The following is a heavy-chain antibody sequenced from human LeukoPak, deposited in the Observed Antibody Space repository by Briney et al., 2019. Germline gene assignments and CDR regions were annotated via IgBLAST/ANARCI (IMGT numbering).Heavy chain of an antibody. V-gene: IGHV3-9*01. J-gene: IGHJ4*02. CDR2: ISWNSGSI. D-gene: IGHD3-22*01. Sequence: PGGSLRLSCAASGFTFSSYAMHWVRQAPGKGLEWVSGISWNSGSIGYADSVKGRFTISRDNAKNSLYLQMNSLRAEDTALYYCAKDIREYYYDSSVDYWGQGTLVTVSS. CDR3: AKDIREYYYDSSVDY. CDR1: GFTFSSYA.